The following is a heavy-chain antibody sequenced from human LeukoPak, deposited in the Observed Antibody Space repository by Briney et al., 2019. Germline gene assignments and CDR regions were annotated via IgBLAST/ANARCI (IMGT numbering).Heavy chain of an antibody. CDR3: AGDSDHFDL. D-gene: IGHD4-17*01. CDR2: IKTKPDGGTT. CDR1: GFTFSNAW. J-gene: IGHJ2*01. V-gene: IGHV3-15*01. Sequence: GGSLRLSCAASGFTFSNAWMNWVRQAPGKGLEWVGRIKTKPDGGTTDYTTPVKGRFTISRDDSKNTLYLQMNSLKTGDTAVYYCAGDSDHFDLWGRGTLVTVSS.